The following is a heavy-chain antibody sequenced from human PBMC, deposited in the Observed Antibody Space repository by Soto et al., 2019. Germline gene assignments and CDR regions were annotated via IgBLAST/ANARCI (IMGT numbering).Heavy chain of an antibody. CDR2: ISAYNGNT. V-gene: IGHV1-18*01. D-gene: IGHD3-10*02. CDR3: AREGRSVVRRWVYFDY. Sequence: QVQLVQSGAEVKKPGASVKVSCKASGYTFTSYGISWLRQAPGQGREWMGWISAYNGNTNYARMRQGRVIMTTDTSTSTAYMELSSLRSHDPDVYYCAREGRSVVRRWVYFDYWRQGPLVTV. J-gene: IGHJ4*02. CDR1: GYTFTSYG.